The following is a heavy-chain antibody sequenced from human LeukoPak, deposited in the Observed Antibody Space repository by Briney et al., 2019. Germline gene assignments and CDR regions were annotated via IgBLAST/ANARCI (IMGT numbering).Heavy chain of an antibody. CDR1: GYTFTSYY. Sequence: GASVKVSCKASGYTFTSYYMHWVRQAPGQGLEWMGIINPSGGSTSYAQKFQGRVTMTRDMSTSTVYMELSSLRSEDTAVYYCARGFYYYDSSGYYPLYFDYWGQGTLVTVSS. CDR3: ARGFYYYDSSGYYPLYFDY. D-gene: IGHD3-22*01. V-gene: IGHV1-46*01. J-gene: IGHJ4*02. CDR2: INPSGGST.